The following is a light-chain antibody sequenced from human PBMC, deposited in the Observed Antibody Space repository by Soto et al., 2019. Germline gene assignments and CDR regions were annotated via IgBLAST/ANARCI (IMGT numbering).Light chain of an antibody. CDR1: QSVSSSY. CDR2: GAS. Sequence: LTQSPGILSLTRGERATVSGRASQSVSSSYLAWYQQKPGQAPRLLIYGASSRATGIPDRFSGSGSGTLFTLTINGLLPEDVATYYCQKYDRAPFTFGPGTKVDIK. V-gene: IGKV3-20*01. J-gene: IGKJ3*01. CDR3: QKYDRAPFT.